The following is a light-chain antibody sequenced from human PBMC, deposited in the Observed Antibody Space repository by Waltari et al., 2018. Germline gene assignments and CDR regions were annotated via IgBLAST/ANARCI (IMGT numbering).Light chain of an antibody. CDR1: QSLLHSNGYTY. J-gene: IGKJ1*01. CDR2: LGS. CDR3: MKALQTPWT. Sequence: DIVMTQSPLSLPVTPGEPASISCRSSQSLLHSNGYTYLDWYLQKPGQSPQLLIYLGSNRASGVPDRFSGSGAGTDFTLKIRRVEAEDVGGYYCMKALQTPWTFGQGTKVEIK. V-gene: IGKV2-28*01.